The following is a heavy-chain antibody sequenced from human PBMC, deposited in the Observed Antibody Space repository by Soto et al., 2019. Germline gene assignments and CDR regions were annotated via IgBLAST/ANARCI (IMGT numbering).Heavy chain of an antibody. CDR2: IYYSGST. Sequence: SETLSLTCTVSGGSISSYYWSWIRQPPGKGLEWIGYIYYSGSTNYNPSLKSRVTISVDTSKNQFSLKLSSVTAADTAVYYCARRYNWNDFFAFDIWGQGTMVTVSS. CDR3: ARRYNWNDFFAFDI. J-gene: IGHJ3*02. CDR1: GGSISSYY. D-gene: IGHD1-20*01. V-gene: IGHV4-59*08.